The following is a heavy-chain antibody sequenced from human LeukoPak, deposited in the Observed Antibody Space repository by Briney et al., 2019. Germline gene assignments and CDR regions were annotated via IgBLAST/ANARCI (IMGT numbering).Heavy chain of an antibody. D-gene: IGHD2-21*02. CDR1: GGSISGYY. Sequence: SETLSLTCTVSGGSISGYYWSWIRQPPEKGLEYIGYIYSSGTTNYNPSLKSRVTISVDTSKNQFSLMLRSVTAADTAVYYCARERLGCGGDCYRFFDYWGQGTLVTVSS. J-gene: IGHJ4*02. CDR2: IYSSGTT. CDR3: ARERLGCGGDCYRFFDY. V-gene: IGHV4-59*01.